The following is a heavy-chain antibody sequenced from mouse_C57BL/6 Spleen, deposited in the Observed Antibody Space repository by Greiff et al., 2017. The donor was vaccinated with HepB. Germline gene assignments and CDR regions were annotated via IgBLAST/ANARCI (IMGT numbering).Heavy chain of an antibody. J-gene: IGHJ2*01. CDR2: INPGSGGT. D-gene: IGHD1-1*01. Sequence: QVQLQQSGAELVRPGTSVKVSCKASGYSFTNYLIEWVKQRPGQGLEWIGVINPGSGGTNYNEKFKGKATLTADKSSSTAYMQLSSLTSEESAVYFCARNAGYYYGSSWDYWGQGTTLTVSS. CDR1: GYSFTNYL. V-gene: IGHV1-54*01. CDR3: ARNAGYYYGSSWDY.